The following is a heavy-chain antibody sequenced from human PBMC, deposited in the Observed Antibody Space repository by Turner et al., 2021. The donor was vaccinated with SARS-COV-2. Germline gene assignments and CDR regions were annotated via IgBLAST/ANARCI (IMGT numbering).Heavy chain of an antibody. CDR1: GCSISSSSYY. CDR3: ASELLEWLEMYYYAMDV. V-gene: IGHV4-39*01. CDR2: IYYSGST. Sequence: QLQLQESGPGLVKPSETLSLTCTVSGCSISSSSYYWGWIRQPPGKGLEWIGSIYYSGSTYYNPSLKSRVTISVDTSKNQFSLKLSSVTAADTAVYYCASELLEWLEMYYYAMDVWGQGTTVTVSS. J-gene: IGHJ6*02. D-gene: IGHD3-3*01.